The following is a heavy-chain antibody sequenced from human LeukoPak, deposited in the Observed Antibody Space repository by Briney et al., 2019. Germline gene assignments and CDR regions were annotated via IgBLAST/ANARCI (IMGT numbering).Heavy chain of an antibody. J-gene: IGHJ6*02. Sequence: ASVKVSCKASGYTFTSYGISWVRQAPGQGLEWMGWISAYNGNTNYAQKLQGRVTMTTDTSTSTAYMELRSLRSDDTAVYYCAVSVGATRRSSYGMDVWGQGTAVTVSS. CDR1: GYTFTSYG. CDR3: AVSVGATRRSSYGMDV. D-gene: IGHD1-26*01. V-gene: IGHV1-18*01. CDR2: ISAYNGNT.